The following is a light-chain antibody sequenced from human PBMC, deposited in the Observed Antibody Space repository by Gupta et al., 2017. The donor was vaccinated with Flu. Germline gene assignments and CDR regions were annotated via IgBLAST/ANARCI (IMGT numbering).Light chain of an antibody. J-gene: IGKJ2*01. V-gene: IGKV2-28*01. Sequence: TPVSPASSDRRSSTSLLHNNVYNYLDWYLQKPGQSPKLLIYLSSNRATGVPERFSGSGSGTDFTLNISNVEAEDVGVYYCMQALKTPYTFGQGTQLEIK. CDR2: LSS. CDR1: TSLLHNNVYNY. CDR3: MQALKTPYT.